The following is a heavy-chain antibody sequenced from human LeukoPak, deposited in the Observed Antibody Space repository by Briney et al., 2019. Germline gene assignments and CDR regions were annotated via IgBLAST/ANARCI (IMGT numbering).Heavy chain of an antibody. CDR2: IIPIFGTA. D-gene: IGHD4-23*01. J-gene: IGHJ6*02. Sequence: GASVKVSCKASGYTFTSYGINWVRQAPGQGLEWMGGIIPIFGTANYAQRFQGRVTITADESTSTAYMELSSLRSEDTAVYYCARETLGGRGYYYYGMDVWGQGTTVTVSS. V-gene: IGHV1-69*13. CDR3: ARETLGGRGYYYYGMDV. CDR1: GYTFTSYG.